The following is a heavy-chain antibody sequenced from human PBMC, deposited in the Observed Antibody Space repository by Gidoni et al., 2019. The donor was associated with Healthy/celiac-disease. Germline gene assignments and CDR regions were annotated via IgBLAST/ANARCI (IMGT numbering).Heavy chain of an antibody. D-gene: IGHD2-15*01. J-gene: IGHJ3*02. V-gene: IGHV5-51*03. Sequence: EVQLAQSGAEVTKPGVSLKSSGKGYGYSCTSYWIGWVRQLHGKGLAWMWIIHTGDADTRYSPSFQGQVTISSDKTFSTAYLQWSSLEASATTVYYCAARTAPRWDAFDIWGQGTMVTVSS. CDR1: GYSCTSYW. CDR3: AARTAPRWDAFDI. CDR2: IHTGDADT.